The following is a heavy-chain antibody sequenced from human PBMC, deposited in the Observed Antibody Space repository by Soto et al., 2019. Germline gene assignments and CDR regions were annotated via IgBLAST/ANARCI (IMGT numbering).Heavy chain of an antibody. D-gene: IGHD2-2*01. Sequence: QVQLVQSGAAVKKPGSSVKVSCKASGGTFSSYAISWVRQAPGQGLEWMGGIIPIFGTANYAQKFQGRVTITADESTSTGGMELSSLRSEDTAVYYCARPRGCISTSCYLDYWGQGTLVTVSS. CDR3: ARPRGCISTSCYLDY. CDR1: GGTFSSYA. J-gene: IGHJ4*02. CDR2: IIPIFGTA. V-gene: IGHV1-69*12.